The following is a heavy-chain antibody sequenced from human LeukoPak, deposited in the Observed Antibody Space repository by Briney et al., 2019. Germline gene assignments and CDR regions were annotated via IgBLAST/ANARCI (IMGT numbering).Heavy chain of an antibody. D-gene: IGHD1-1*01. Sequence: GGSLRLSCAASGFTFSNYGIHWVRQAPGKGLEWVAVISYDGNNKYYADSVKGRFTISRDNAKNTLFLQMNSLRAEDTAVYYCARRGTGHGMDVWGQGTTVIVSS. CDR2: ISYDGNNK. J-gene: IGHJ6*02. CDR1: GFTFSNYG. CDR3: ARRGTGHGMDV. V-gene: IGHV3-30*03.